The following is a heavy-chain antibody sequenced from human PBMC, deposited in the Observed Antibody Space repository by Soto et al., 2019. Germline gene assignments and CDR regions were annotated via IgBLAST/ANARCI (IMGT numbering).Heavy chain of an antibody. D-gene: IGHD2-8*01. CDR1: GFTVSSNY. J-gene: IGHJ6*02. CDR3: ASRYCTNGVCYLYYYGMDV. Sequence: EVQLVESGGGLVQPGGSLRLSCAASGFTVSSNYMSWVRQAPGKGLEWVSVIYSGGSTYYADSVKGRFTISRDNSKNTLFXQMNGLRAEDTAVYYCASRYCTNGVCYLYYYGMDVWGQGTTVTVSS. V-gene: IGHV3-66*01. CDR2: IYSGGST.